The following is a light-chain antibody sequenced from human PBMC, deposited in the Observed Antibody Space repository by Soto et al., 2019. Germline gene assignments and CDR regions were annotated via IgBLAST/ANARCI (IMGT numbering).Light chain of an antibody. Sequence: QSVLTQSPSASASPGASVKLTCTLSSGHSSYAIAWHQQQPEKGPRYLMKLNSDGSHSKGDGIPDRFSGSSSGAERYLTISSLQSEDEADYYCQTWGTGTVVFGGGTKVTVL. CDR1: SGHSSYA. CDR3: QTWGTGTVV. J-gene: IGLJ2*01. CDR2: LNSDGSH. V-gene: IGLV4-69*01.